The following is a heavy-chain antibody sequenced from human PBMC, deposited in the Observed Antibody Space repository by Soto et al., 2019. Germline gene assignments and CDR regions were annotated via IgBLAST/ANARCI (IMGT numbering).Heavy chain of an antibody. D-gene: IGHD4-17*01. Sequence: SGPTLVNHTETLTLTCTVSGFSLTTGKMGVSWIRQPPGKALEWLAHIFSDNERSYSTSLQGRLTISKDTSGSQVVLSMTNVDPVDTATYYCARMNVDSYQFYYAMDVWGQGTTVTVSS. CDR3: ARMNVDSYQFYYAMDV. CDR1: GFSLTTGKMG. CDR2: IFSDNER. V-gene: IGHV2-26*01. J-gene: IGHJ6*02.